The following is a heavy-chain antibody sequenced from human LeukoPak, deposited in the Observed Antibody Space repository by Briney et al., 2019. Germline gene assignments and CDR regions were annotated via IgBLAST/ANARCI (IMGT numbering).Heavy chain of an antibody. CDR3: ARDPYYYDSSGYYPF. D-gene: IGHD3-22*01. Sequence: GGSLRLSCAASGFTFSSYGMRWVRQAPGKGLEWVAVIWYDGSNKYYADSVKGRFTISRDNSKNTLYLQMNSLRAEDTAVYYCARDPYYYDSSGYYPFWGQGTLVTVSS. CDR1: GFTFSSYG. J-gene: IGHJ4*02. V-gene: IGHV3-33*01. CDR2: IWYDGSNK.